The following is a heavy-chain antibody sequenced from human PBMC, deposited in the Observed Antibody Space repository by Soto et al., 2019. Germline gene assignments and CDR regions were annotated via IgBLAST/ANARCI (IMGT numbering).Heavy chain of an antibody. CDR3: ARGSVTAASTD. CDR2: IKQDGREK. D-gene: IGHD6-13*01. J-gene: IGHJ4*02. V-gene: IGHV3-7*01. CDR1: GFTFSNFW. Sequence: EIQLVESGGDLVQPGGSLRLSCAASGFTFSNFWMRWVRQAPGKGLEWVASIKQDGREKYSLDSVRGRFTISRDNGKNSLYLQMNSLRVEDTALYYCARGSVTAASTDWGQGTLVAVSS.